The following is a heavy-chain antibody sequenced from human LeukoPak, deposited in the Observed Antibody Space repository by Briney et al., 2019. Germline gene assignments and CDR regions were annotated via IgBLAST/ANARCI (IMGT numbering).Heavy chain of an antibody. Sequence: GASVKVSCKASGYIFTSYGISWVRQAPGQGLEWMGWISVYNGNTNYAQKLQGRVTMTTDTSTSTAYMELRSLRSDDTAVYYCARVGGYYPSHWYFDLWGRGTLVTVSS. J-gene: IGHJ2*01. CDR3: ARVGGYYPSHWYFDL. CDR1: GYIFTSYG. D-gene: IGHD3-22*01. CDR2: ISVYNGNT. V-gene: IGHV1-18*01.